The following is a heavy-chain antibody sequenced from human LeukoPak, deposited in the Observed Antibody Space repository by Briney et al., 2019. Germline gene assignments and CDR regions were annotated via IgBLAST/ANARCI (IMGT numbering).Heavy chain of an antibody. CDR1: GGSFSGYY. CDR2: INHSGST. V-gene: IGHV4-34*01. D-gene: IGHD3-10*01. CDR3: ARGVRLNGSGSLDC. J-gene: IGHJ4*02. Sequence: SETLSLTCAVYGGSFSGYYRSWIRQPPGKGLEWIGEINHSGSTNYNPSLKSRVTISVDTSKNQFSLKLSSVTAADTAVYYCARGVRLNGSGSLDCWGQGTLVTVSS.